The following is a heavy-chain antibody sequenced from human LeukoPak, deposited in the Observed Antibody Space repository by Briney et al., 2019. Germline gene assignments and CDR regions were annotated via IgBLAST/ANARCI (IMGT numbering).Heavy chain of an antibody. CDR3: AELGITMIGGV. J-gene: IGHJ6*03. V-gene: IGHV3-48*03. Sequence: PGGSLRLSCAPSGFTFSSYEMNWVRQAPGKGLEWVSYISSSGSTIYYAASVKGRFTISRDNAKNSLYLQMNSLRAEDTAVYYCAELGITMIGGVWGKGTTVTISS. CDR1: GFTFSSYE. D-gene: IGHD3-10*02. CDR2: ISSSGSTI.